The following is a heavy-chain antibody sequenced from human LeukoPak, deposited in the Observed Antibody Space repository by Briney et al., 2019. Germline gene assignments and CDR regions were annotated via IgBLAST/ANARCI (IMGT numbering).Heavy chain of an antibody. CDR1: GLTFISYW. V-gene: IGHV3-7*01. J-gene: IGHJ4*02. Sequence: GRSLRLSCAPSGLTFISYWTSWGRQAPGKGLEWVANIKQDGSEKYYVASVKGRFTISRDNAKNSLYLQMDSLRAEDTAVYYCARVPAARRGFDYWDQGTLVAVSS. CDR3: ARVPAARRGFDY. CDR2: IKQDGSEK. D-gene: IGHD6-6*01.